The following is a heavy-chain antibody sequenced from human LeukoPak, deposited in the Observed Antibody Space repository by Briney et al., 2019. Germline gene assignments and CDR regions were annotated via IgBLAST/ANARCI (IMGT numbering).Heavy chain of an antibody. CDR1: GVTFDDYA. D-gene: IGHD5-18*01. J-gene: IGHJ6*02. Sequence: PGRSLRLSCAASGVTFDDYAMHWVRHAPGKGLEWVSGISWNRGSIGYADSVKGRFTISRDSAKNTLYLQMNRLRAEDAAVYYCARDAVDTANAVWGQGTTVTVSS. V-gene: IGHV3-9*01. CDR3: ARDAVDTANAV. CDR2: ISWNRGSI.